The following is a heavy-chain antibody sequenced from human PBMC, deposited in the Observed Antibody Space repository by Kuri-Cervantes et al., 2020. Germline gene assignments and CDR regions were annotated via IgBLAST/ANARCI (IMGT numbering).Heavy chain of an antibody. Sequence: SVKVSCKASGGTFSSYTISWVRQAPGQGLEWMGRIIPILGIANYAQKFQGRVTITADKSTSTAYMELSSLRSEDTAVYYCARDQRRTAMAGYYYYGMDVWGQGTTVTVSS. CDR3: ARDQRRTAMAGYYYYGMDV. V-gene: IGHV1-69*04. CDR2: IIPILGIA. J-gene: IGHJ6*02. D-gene: IGHD5-18*01. CDR1: GGTFSSYT.